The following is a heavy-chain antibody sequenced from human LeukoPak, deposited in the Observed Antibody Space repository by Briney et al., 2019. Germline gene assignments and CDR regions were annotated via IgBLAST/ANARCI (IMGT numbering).Heavy chain of an antibody. CDR2: IWYDGSNK. J-gene: IGHJ4*02. Sequence: GGSLRLSCAASGFTFSSYAMHWVRQAPGKGLEWVAVIWYDGSNKYYADSVKGRFTISRDNSKNTLYLQMNSLRAEDTAVYYCARADDSSGYAFDYWGQGTLVTVSS. CDR1: GFTFSSYA. CDR3: ARADDSSGYAFDY. D-gene: IGHD3-22*01. V-gene: IGHV3-33*01.